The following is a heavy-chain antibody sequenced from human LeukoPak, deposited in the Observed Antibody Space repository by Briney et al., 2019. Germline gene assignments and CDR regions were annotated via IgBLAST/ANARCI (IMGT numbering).Heavy chain of an antibody. J-gene: IGHJ4*02. Sequence: GGSLRLSCAASGFTVSTNYMSWVRQAPGKGLEWVSVIYSGGSTDYADSVKGRFTISRDNSKNTLYLQMNSLRAEDTAVYYCARDRYGDYFDYWGQGTRVTISS. CDR2: IYSGGST. V-gene: IGHV3-66*01. CDR3: ARDRYGDYFDY. CDR1: GFTVSTNY. D-gene: IGHD4-17*01.